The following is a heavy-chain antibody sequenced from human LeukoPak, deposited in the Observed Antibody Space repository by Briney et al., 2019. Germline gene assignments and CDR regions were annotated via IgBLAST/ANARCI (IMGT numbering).Heavy chain of an antibody. V-gene: IGHV4-34*01. D-gene: IGHD4-17*01. CDR2: INHSGST. CDR3: ARGKGSDYVKRVYFDY. CDR1: GGSFSGYY. Sequence: PSETLSLTCAVYGGSFSGYYWSWIRQPPGKGLEWIGEINHSGSTNYNPSLKSRVTISVDTSKNQFSLKLSSVTAADTAVYYCARGKGSDYVKRVYFDYWGQGTLVTVSS. J-gene: IGHJ4*02.